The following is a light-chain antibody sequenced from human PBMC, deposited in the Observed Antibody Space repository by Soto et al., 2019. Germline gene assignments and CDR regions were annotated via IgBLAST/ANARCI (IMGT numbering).Light chain of an antibody. J-gene: IGLJ1*01. Sequence: QSALTQPPSVSGAPGQTVTISCTGTSSNIGSRVDVHWYQQRPGTAPKLLIFGNTNRPSGVPDRFSGSKSGTSASLAITGLQAEDEGDYYCQSYDSTLSARYVFGTGNKVTVL. CDR1: SSNIGSRVD. V-gene: IGLV1-40*01. CDR2: GNT. CDR3: QSYDSTLSARYV.